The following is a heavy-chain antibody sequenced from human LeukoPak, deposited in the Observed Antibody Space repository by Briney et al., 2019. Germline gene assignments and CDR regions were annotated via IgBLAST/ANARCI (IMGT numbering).Heavy chain of an antibody. CDR1: GYSFTSYW. D-gene: IGHD1-26*01. Sequence: GEFLKISCKGSGYSFTSYWIGWVRQMPGKGLEWMGIIYPGDSDTRYSPSFQGQVTISADKSISTAYLQWSSLKASDTAMYYCARLDAGKRLVRYYYYGMDVWGQGTLVTVSS. CDR3: ARLDAGKRLVRYYYYGMDV. CDR2: IYPGDSDT. J-gene: IGHJ6*02. V-gene: IGHV5-51*01.